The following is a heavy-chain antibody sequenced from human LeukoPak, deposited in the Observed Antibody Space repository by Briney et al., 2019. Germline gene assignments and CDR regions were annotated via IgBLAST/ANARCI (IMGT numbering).Heavy chain of an antibody. CDR2: IRSKAYGGTT. J-gene: IGHJ4*02. CDR3: TRDTAHYYDSSGYYAY. CDR1: GFTFGGYA. D-gene: IGHD3-22*01. V-gene: IGHV3-49*04. Sequence: GGSLRLSCTASGFTFGGYAMSWVRQAPGKGLEWVGFIRSKAYGGTTEYAASVKGRFTISSDDSKSIAYLQMNSLKTEDTAVYYCTRDTAHYYDSSGYYAYWGQGTLVTVSS.